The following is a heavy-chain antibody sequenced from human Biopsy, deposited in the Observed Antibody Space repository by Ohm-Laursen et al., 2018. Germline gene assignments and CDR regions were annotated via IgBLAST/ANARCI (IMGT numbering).Heavy chain of an antibody. Sequence: ASMKVSCKVSGYSFTKYYINWVRQAPGQGLEWMGIINPTGGTTSYAEKFQGRVTLTRDTSTGTVYLELNSPIYEDTALYYCARDETGSSVFGPYYYGMDVWGQGTTVTVSS. CDR2: INPTGGTT. D-gene: IGHD3-9*01. V-gene: IGHV1-46*01. J-gene: IGHJ6*02. CDR1: GYSFTKYY. CDR3: ARDETGSSVFGPYYYGMDV.